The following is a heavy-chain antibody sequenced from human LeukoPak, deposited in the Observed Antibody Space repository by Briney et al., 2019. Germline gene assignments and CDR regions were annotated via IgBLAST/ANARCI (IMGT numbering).Heavy chain of an antibody. J-gene: IGHJ4*02. CDR1: GFTFSSYA. CDR2: ISYDGSNK. V-gene: IGHV3-30*09. Sequence: PGGSLRLSCAASGFTFSSYAMHWVRQAPGKGLEWVAVISYDGSNKYYADSVKGRFAISRDNSKNTLYLQMNSLRAEDTAVYYCARDNGGGSVFDYWGQGTLVTVSS. D-gene: IGHD2-15*01. CDR3: ARDNGGGSVFDY.